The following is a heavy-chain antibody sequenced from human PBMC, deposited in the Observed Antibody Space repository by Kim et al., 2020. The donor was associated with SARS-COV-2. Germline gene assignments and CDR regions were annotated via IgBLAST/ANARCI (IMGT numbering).Heavy chain of an antibody. J-gene: IGHJ4*02. Sequence: GGSLRLSCEASGFIFSSYSISWVRQAPGKGLEWLSYISGSSSTTIYYAYSVKGRFTISRDNAKNSLYLQMNSLRDEDTAVYYCAREGGFDYWGQGTLVTVSS. D-gene: IGHD2-15*01. CDR1: GFIFSSYS. V-gene: IGHV3-48*02. CDR3: AREGGFDY. CDR2: ISGSSSTTI.